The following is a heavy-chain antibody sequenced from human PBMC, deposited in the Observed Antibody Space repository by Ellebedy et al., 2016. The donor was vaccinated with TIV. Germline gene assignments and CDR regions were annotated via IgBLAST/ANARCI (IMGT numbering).Heavy chain of an antibody. CDR1: GFTVSSNY. V-gene: IGHV3-66*01. D-gene: IGHD4-23*01. CDR3: ARERWDGMDV. CDR2: IYSGGST. J-gene: IGHJ6*02. Sequence: GESLKISCAASGFTVSSNYMSWVRQAPGKGLEWVSVIYSGGSTYYADSVKGRFTISRDNSKNTLYLQMNSLRAEVTAVYYCARERWDGMDVWGQGTTVTVSS.